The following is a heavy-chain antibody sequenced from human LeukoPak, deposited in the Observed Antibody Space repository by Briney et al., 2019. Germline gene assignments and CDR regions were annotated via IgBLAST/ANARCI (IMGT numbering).Heavy chain of an antibody. CDR2: INHSGST. Sequence: SETLSLTCAVYGGSFSGYYWSWIRQPPGKGLEWIGEINHSGSTNYNPSLKSRVTISVDTSKNQFSLKLSSVTAADTAVYYCARYCSGGSCYPPDAFDIWGQGTMVTVSS. V-gene: IGHV4-34*01. CDR1: GGSFSGYY. CDR3: ARYCSGGSCYPPDAFDI. D-gene: IGHD2-15*01. J-gene: IGHJ3*02.